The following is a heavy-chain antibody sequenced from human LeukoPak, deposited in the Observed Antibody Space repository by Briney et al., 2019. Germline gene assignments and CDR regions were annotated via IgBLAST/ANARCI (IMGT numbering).Heavy chain of an antibody. J-gene: IGHJ4*02. Sequence: SETLSLTRTVSGGSISSSNYYWGWIRQPPGKGLEWIGSISYSGTTYYNPSLKSRVTISVDTSKNQFSLKVGSVTAADTAVYYCARHNEPDSSGYYRPFHYWGQGTLVTVSS. CDR1: GGSISSSNYY. D-gene: IGHD3-22*01. V-gene: IGHV4-39*01. CDR2: ISYSGTT. CDR3: ARHNEPDSSGYYRPFHY.